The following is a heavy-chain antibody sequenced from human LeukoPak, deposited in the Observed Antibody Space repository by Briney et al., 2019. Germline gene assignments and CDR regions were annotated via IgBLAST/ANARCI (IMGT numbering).Heavy chain of an antibody. D-gene: IGHD3-10*01. Sequence: GGSLRLSCAASGFTFSSYAMSWVRQAPGKGLEWVSAISGGGGSTYYADSVKGRFTISRDNSKNTLYLQMNSLRAEDTAVYYCASYYGSGSYYTKDYWGQGTLVTVS. J-gene: IGHJ4*02. CDR1: GFTFSSYA. CDR3: ASYYGSGSYYTKDY. CDR2: ISGGGGST. V-gene: IGHV3-23*01.